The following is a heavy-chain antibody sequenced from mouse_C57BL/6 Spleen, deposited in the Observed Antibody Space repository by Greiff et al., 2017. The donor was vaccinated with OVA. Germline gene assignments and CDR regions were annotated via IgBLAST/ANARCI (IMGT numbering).Heavy chain of an antibody. Sequence: VQLQQSGPELVKPGASVKISCKASGYSFTSYYIHWVKQRPGQGLEWIGWIYPGSGNTKYNEKFKGKATLTADTSSSTSYMQLSSLTSEDSAVYYCSEGDSAGWYFDVWGTGTTVTVSS. CDR2: IYPGSGNT. V-gene: IGHV1-66*01. CDR3: SEGDSAGWYFDV. J-gene: IGHJ1*03. D-gene: IGHD6-1*01. CDR1: GYSFTSYY.